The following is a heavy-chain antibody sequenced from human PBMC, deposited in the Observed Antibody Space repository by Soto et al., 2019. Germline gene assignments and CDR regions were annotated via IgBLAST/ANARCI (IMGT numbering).Heavy chain of an antibody. CDR1: GYSFTSYW. D-gene: IGHD3-22*01. V-gene: IGHV5-51*01. CDR3: ARQYSYYYDSSGARGWFDP. Sequence: GESLKISCKGSGYSFTSYWIGWVRQMPGKGLEWMGIIYPGDSDTRYSPSFQGQVTISADKSISTAYLQWSSLKASDTAMYYCARQYSYYYDSSGARGWFDPWGQGTLVTSPQ. J-gene: IGHJ5*02. CDR2: IYPGDSDT.